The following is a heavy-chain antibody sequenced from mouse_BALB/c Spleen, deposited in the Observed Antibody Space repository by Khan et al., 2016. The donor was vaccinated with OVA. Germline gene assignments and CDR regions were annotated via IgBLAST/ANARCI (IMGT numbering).Heavy chain of an antibody. J-gene: IGHJ4*01. V-gene: IGHV3-8*02. D-gene: IGHD1-1*01. Sequence: EVQLVESGPSLVKPSQTLSLTCSVTGDSITSGFWNWIRKFLGNKSEYMGYVIYSGNTYYNPSLKSRISITRDTPKSQYYLQLNSVTTEDTATYFCARSYGSWAMDYWGQGTSVTVSS. CDR1: GDSITSGF. CDR3: ARSYGSWAMDY. CDR2: VIYSGNT.